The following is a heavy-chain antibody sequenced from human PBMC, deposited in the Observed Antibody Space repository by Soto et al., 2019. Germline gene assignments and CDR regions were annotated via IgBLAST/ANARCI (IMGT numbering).Heavy chain of an antibody. CDR1: GYTFITYG. V-gene: IGHV1-69*13. J-gene: IGHJ6*02. CDR2: IIPIFGTA. Sequence: ASVKVSCKASGYTFITYGISWVRQAPGQGLEWMGGIIPIFGTANYAQKFQGRVTITADESTSTAYMELSSLRSEDTAVYYCARTTVTPDYYYYYGMDVWGQGTTVTVSS. D-gene: IGHD4-17*01. CDR3: ARTTVTPDYYYYYGMDV.